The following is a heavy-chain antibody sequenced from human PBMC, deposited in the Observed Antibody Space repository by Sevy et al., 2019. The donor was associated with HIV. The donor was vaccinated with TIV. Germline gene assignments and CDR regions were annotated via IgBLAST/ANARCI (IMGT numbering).Heavy chain of an antibody. V-gene: IGHV3-21*01. CDR1: GFTFSSYS. CDR3: ARDAALSNYYDSSGYPNAFDI. Sequence: GGSLRLSCAASGFTFSSYSMNWVRQAPGKGLEWVSSISSSRSYIYYADSVKGRFTISRDNAKNSLYLQMNSLRAEDTAVYYCARDAALSNYYDSSGYPNAFDIWGQGTMVTVSS. D-gene: IGHD3-22*01. J-gene: IGHJ3*02. CDR2: ISSSRSYI.